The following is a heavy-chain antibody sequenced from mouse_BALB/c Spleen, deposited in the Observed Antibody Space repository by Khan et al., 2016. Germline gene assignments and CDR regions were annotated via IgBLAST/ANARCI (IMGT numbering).Heavy chain of an antibody. Sequence: QVRLQQSGAELVKPGASVKLSCKASGYTFTSYWMHWVKQRPGQGLEWIGEINPSNGRTNYNEKFKSKATLTVDKSSSTAYMQLSSLTSEDSAVXYCARGGDVWGAGTTVTVSS. J-gene: IGHJ1*01. CDR3: ARGGDV. V-gene: IGHV1S81*02. CDR1: GYTFTSYW. CDR2: INPSNGRT.